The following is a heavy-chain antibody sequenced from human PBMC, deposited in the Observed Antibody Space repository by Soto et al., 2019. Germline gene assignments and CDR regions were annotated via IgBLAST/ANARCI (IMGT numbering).Heavy chain of an antibody. Sequence: QVQLVQSGAEVKKPGASVRISCKASGYTFTDYYLHWVRQAPGQGLEWMGIMNPSGGVTSYAQKFQGRVAVTRDTSTSTVYMQLSSLRSEDTAVYYCASSEAVPTTTYYYWYIDVRGKGTTVTVSS. CDR3: ASSEAVPTTTYYYWYIDV. CDR2: MNPSGGVT. D-gene: IGHD2-2*01. CDR1: GYTFTDYY. V-gene: IGHV1-46*03. J-gene: IGHJ6*03.